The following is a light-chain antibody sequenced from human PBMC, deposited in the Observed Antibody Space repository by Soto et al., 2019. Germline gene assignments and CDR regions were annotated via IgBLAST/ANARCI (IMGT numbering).Light chain of an antibody. Sequence: ILMTQSPATLSVSPGERATLSCRASQSVSNNLAWYQQKPGQAPRLLIYDASTRATGIPARFSGSESGTELTLTISGLQSEDFAVYYCQQYNNWPPWTFGQGTKVEIK. CDR2: DAS. CDR1: QSVSNN. CDR3: QQYNNWPPWT. J-gene: IGKJ1*01. V-gene: IGKV3-15*01.